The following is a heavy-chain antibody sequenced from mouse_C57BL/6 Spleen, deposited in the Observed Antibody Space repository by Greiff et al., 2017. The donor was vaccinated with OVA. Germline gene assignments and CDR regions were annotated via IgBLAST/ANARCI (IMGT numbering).Heavy chain of an antibody. V-gene: IGHV5-17*01. J-gene: IGHJ4*01. CDR3: ARPRITTVVAMDY. CDR2: ISSGSSTI. CDR1: GFTFSDYG. D-gene: IGHD1-1*01. Sequence: DVKLVESGGGLVKPGGSLKLSCAASGFTFSDYGMHWVRQAPEKGLEWVAYISSGSSTIYYADTVKGRFTISRDNAKNTLFLQMTSLRSEDTAMYYCARPRITTVVAMDYWGQGTSVTVSS.